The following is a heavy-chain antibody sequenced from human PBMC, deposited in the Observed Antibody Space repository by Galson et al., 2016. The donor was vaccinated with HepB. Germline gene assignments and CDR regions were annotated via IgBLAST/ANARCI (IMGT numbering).Heavy chain of an antibody. CDR1: GGSISTGGYY. Sequence: TLSLTCTVSGGSISTGGYYWSWIRQHPGKGLEWIGYIYYSGSTDYNPSLKRRVTISVDTSKNQFSLKLSSVTAADTAVYYCARVPYCITTSCGYNWFDPWGQGTLVTVSS. D-gene: IGHD2-2*01. V-gene: IGHV4-31*03. CDR2: IYYSGST. CDR3: ARVPYCITTSCGYNWFDP. J-gene: IGHJ5*02.